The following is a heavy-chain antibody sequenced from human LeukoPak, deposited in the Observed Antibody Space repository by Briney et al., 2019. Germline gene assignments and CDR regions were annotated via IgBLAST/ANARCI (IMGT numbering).Heavy chain of an antibody. CDR2: IYYSGST. J-gene: IGHJ4*02. CDR3: ARRGYCSSTSCYVDY. Sequence: SETLSLTCAVYSGSFSGYSWNWIRQPPGKGLEWIGSIYYSGSTYYNPSLKSRVTISVDTSKNQFSLKLSSVTAADTAVYYCARRGYCSSTSCYVDYWGQGTLVTVSS. D-gene: IGHD2-2*01. V-gene: IGHV4-34*01. CDR1: SGSFSGYS.